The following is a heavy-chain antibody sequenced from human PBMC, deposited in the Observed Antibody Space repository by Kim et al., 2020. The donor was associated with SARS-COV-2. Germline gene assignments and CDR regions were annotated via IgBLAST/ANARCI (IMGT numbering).Heavy chain of an antibody. CDR2: ISYDGSNK. CDR1: GFTFSSYG. J-gene: IGHJ4*02. CDR3: AKGTDFWSGYFDY. V-gene: IGHV3-30*18. Sequence: GGSLRLSCAASGFTFSSYGMHWVRQAPGKGLEWVAVISYDGSNKYYADSVKGRFTISRDNSKNTLYLQMNSLRAEDTAVYYCAKGTDFWSGYFDYWGQGT. D-gene: IGHD3-3*01.